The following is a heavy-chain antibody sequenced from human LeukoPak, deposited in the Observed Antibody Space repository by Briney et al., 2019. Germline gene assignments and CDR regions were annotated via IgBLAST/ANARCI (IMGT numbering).Heavy chain of an antibody. CDR2: INHSGST. CDR3: AREYYGNNLGVDAFDI. Sequence: PSETLSLTCAVYGGSFSGYYWSWIRQPPGEGLEWIGEINHSGSTNYNPSLKSRVTISVDTSKKQISLKLNSVTAADTAVYYCAREYYGNNLGVDAFDIWGQGTMVTVSS. J-gene: IGHJ3*02. CDR1: GGSFSGYY. D-gene: IGHD3-3*01. V-gene: IGHV4-34*01.